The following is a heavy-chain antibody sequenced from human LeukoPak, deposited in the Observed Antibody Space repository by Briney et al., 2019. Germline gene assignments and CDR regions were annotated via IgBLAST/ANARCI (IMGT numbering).Heavy chain of an antibody. D-gene: IGHD3-22*01. CDR1: VDSIGSHY. J-gene: IGHJ3*02. V-gene: IGHV4-59*11. CDR2: IFYVGST. CDR3: GGDYYDRRGESFDI. Sequence: SETLSLTCTVSVDSIGSHYWSWIRQPPGKGLEWIGYIFYVGSTNYNPSLKSRVTISVETSKNQFSLKLSSVTAEDTAVYYCGGDYYDRRGESFDIWGEGTMVTVSS.